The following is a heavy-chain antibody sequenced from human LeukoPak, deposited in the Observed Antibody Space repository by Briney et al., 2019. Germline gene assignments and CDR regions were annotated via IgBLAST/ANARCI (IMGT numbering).Heavy chain of an antibody. CDR3: ARAPGYSSGWYVFP. V-gene: IGHV4-34*01. CDR1: GGSFSGYY. D-gene: IGHD6-19*01. J-gene: IGHJ5*02. CDR2: INHSGST. Sequence: SETLSLTCAVYGGSFSGYYWSWIRQPPGKGLEWIGEINHSGSTNYNPSLKSRVTIPVDTSKNQFSLKLSSVTAADTAVYYCARAPGYSSGWYVFPWGQGTLVTVSS.